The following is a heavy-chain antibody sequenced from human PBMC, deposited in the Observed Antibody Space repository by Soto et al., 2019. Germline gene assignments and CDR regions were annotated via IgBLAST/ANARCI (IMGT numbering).Heavy chain of an antibody. D-gene: IGHD3-22*01. V-gene: IGHV4-30-4*01. J-gene: IGHJ6*02. CDR3: AKASSMIVVVPTAYGMDV. CDR1: GGSISSGDYY. CDR2: IYYSGST. Sequence: SETLSLTCTVSGGSISSGDYYWSWIRQPPGKGLEWIGYIYYSGSTYYNPSLKSRVTISVDTSKNQFSLKLSSVTAADTAVYYCAKASSMIVVVPTAYGMDVWGQGTTVTVSS.